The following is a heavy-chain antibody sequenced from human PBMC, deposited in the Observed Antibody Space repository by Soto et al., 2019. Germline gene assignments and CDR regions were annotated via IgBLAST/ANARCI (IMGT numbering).Heavy chain of an antibody. CDR2: IWYDGSNK. CDR1: GFTFSSYG. CDR3: ARGYYYGSGSHDAFDI. J-gene: IGHJ3*02. Sequence: GGSLRLSCAASGFTFSSYGMHWVRQAPGKGLEWVAVIWYDGSNKYYADSVKGRFTISRDNSKNTLYLQMNSLRAEDTAVYYCARGYYYGSGSHDAFDIWGQGTMVTVSS. D-gene: IGHD3-10*01. V-gene: IGHV3-33*01.